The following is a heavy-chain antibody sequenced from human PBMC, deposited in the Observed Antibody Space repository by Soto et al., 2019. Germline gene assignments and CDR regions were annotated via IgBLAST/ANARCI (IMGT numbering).Heavy chain of an antibody. CDR2: INPNSGDT. CDR1: GYSFTGYY. J-gene: IGHJ6*02. CDR3: ARVNTIFGVANYAMDV. D-gene: IGHD3-3*01. V-gene: IGHV1-2*02. Sequence: ASVKVSCKATGYSFTGYYMYWVRQAPGQGLEWMGWINPNSGDTNYAQNFQGRVTMTRDTSISTAYLELSSLRSDDTAVYYCARVNTIFGVANYAMDVWGQGTTVTVYS.